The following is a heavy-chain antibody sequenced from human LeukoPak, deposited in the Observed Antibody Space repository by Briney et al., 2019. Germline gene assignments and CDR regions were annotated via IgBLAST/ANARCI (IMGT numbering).Heavy chain of an antibody. V-gene: IGHV1-18*01. Sequence: ASVKVSCKASGYTFTSYGISWVRQAPGQGLEWMGWISAYNGNTNYAQKLQGRVTITRNTSISTAYMELSGLRSEDTAVYYCARVYSGYDWDSSSWYATFDYWGQGTLVTVSS. CDR3: ARVYSGYDWDSSSWYATFDY. CDR1: GYTFTSYG. CDR2: ISAYNGNT. J-gene: IGHJ4*02. D-gene: IGHD6-13*01.